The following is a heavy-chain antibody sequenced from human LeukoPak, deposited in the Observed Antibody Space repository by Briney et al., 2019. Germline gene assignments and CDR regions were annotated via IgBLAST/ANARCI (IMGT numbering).Heavy chain of an antibody. CDR3: ARGIVVVVAATRWFDP. Sequence: PSETLSLTCAVYGGSFSGYYWSWIRQPPGKGLEWIGEINHSGSTNYNPSLKSRGTISVDTSKNQFSLKLSSVTAADTAVYYCARGIVVVVAATRWFDPWGQGTLVTVSS. CDR1: GGSFSGYY. V-gene: IGHV4-34*01. D-gene: IGHD2-15*01. CDR2: INHSGST. J-gene: IGHJ5*02.